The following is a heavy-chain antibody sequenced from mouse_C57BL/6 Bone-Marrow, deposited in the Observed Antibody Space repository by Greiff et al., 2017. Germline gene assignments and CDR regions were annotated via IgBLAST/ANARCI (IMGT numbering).Heavy chain of an antibody. CDR1: GYTFTSYG. J-gene: IGHJ2*01. V-gene: IGHV1-81*01. Sequence: QVQLKESGAELARPGASVKLSCKASGYTFTSYGISWVKQRTGQGLEWIGEIYPRSGNTYYNEKFKGKATLTADKSSSTAYMELRSLTSEDSAVYFCARRFSLYYDYDGYYFDYGGQGTTLTVSS. CDR2: IYPRSGNT. D-gene: IGHD2-4*01. CDR3: ARRFSLYYDYDGYYFDY.